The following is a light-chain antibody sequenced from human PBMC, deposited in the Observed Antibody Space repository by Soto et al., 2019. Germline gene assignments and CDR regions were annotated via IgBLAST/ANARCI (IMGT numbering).Light chain of an antibody. CDR3: QQSYGTPQIT. Sequence: EIVLTPSPGTLSLSPCERATLSCSTSQSVSGNYLAWYQQKPGQAPRLLIYGASSRASGIPDRFSGSGSGTDFTLTISSLQPGDFATYYCQQSYGTPQITFGGGTKVDIK. J-gene: IGKJ4*01. CDR1: QSVSGNY. V-gene: IGKV3-20*01. CDR2: GAS.